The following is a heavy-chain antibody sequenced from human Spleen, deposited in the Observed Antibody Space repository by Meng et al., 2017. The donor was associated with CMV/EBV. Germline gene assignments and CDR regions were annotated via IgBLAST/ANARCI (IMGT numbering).Heavy chain of an antibody. V-gene: IGHV3-23*01. D-gene: IGHD3-3*01. J-gene: IGHJ6*02. Sequence: GGSLRLSCAASGFTFSSYAMSWVRQAPGKGLEWVSAISGSGGSTYYADSVKGRLTISRDNSKNTLYLQMNSLRAEDTAVYYCALMTPAAIFGVVTHYYYYGMEVWGQGTTVTVSS. CDR3: ALMTPAAIFGVVTHYYYYGMEV. CDR2: ISGSGGST. CDR1: GFTFSSYA.